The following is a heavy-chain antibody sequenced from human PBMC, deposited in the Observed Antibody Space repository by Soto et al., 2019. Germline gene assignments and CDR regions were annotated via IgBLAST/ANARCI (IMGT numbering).Heavy chain of an antibody. V-gene: IGHV2-5*02. CDR2: LYWDDDN. Sequence: QITLKESGPTLVKPTQTLTLTCTFSGFSLSTRDMGVGWIRQPPGKALEWLALLYWDDDNRYSPSLRRRLTLTKDTSKNQVVLTMTNMDPVDTATYYCAHGSGWLFDYWGPGTLVTVSS. D-gene: IGHD6-19*01. CDR3: AHGSGWLFDY. J-gene: IGHJ4*02. CDR1: GFSLSTRDMG.